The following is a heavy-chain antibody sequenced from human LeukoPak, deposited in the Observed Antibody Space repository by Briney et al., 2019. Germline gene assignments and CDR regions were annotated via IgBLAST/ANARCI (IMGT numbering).Heavy chain of an antibody. CDR3: ARVSGSGSYHYYYYMDV. CDR1: GYTFTGYY. Sequence: ASVKVSCKASGYTFTGYYMHWVRQAPGQGLGWMGRINPNSGGTNYAQKFQGRVTMTRDTSISTAYMELSRLRSDDTAVYYCARVSGSGSYHYYYYMDVWGKGTTVTVSS. CDR2: INPNSGGT. J-gene: IGHJ6*03. V-gene: IGHV1-2*06. D-gene: IGHD3-10*01.